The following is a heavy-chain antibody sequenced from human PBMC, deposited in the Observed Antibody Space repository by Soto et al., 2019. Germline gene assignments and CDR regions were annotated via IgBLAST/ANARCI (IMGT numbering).Heavy chain of an antibody. CDR1: GYTFTSYG. V-gene: IGHV1-18*01. Sequence: VKVSCKASGYTFTSYGISWVRQAPGQGLEXMGXXSXXNXXTXXAQKLQGRVTMTTDTSTSTAYMELRSLRSDDTAVYYCARDYPYYFDYWGQGTLVTASS. CDR3: ARDYPYYFDY. CDR2: XSXXNXXT. J-gene: IGHJ4*02.